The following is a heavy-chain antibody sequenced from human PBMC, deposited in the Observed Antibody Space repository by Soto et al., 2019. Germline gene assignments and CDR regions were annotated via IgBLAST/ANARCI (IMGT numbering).Heavy chain of an antibody. CDR1: GFTFSDYY. V-gene: IGHV3-11*06. Sequence: GGSLRLSCAASGFTFSDYYMSWIRQAPGKGLEWVSYISSSSSYTNYADSVKGRFTISRDNAKNSLYLQMNSLRAEDTTVYYCASGHYYDSSGYYSNWFDPWGQGT. CDR2: ISSSSSYT. CDR3: ASGHYYDSSGYYSNWFDP. J-gene: IGHJ5*02. D-gene: IGHD3-22*01.